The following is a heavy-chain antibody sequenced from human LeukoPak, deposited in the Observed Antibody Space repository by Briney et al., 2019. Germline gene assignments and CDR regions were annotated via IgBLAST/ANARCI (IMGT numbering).Heavy chain of an antibody. CDR2: ISSSGGST. CDR3: AKVRVPGGYYVELDY. CDR1: GFTFSSYA. J-gene: IGHJ4*02. Sequence: GGSLRLSCAASGFTFSSYAMSWVRQAPGKGLEWVSAISSSGGSTYYADSVKGRFTISRDNSKNTLYLQMNSLRAEDTAIYYCAKVRVPGGYYVELDYWGQGTLVTVSS. D-gene: IGHD3-22*01. V-gene: IGHV3-23*01.